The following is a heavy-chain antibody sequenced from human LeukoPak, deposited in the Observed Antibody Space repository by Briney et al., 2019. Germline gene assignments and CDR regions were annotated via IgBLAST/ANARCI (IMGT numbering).Heavy chain of an antibody. J-gene: IGHJ4*02. CDR1: GYSFTSYW. D-gene: IGHD3-9*01. CDR3: ARLLFFSYYDILTGPFDY. V-gene: IGHV5-51*01. Sequence: GKSLKISCKGSGYSFTSYWIGWVRQMPGKCLEWMGIIYPGDSDTRYSSSFQSPVIISADKSIGPAYLQWSSLKASDTAMYYCARLLFFSYYDILTGPFDYWGQGTLVTVSS. CDR2: IYPGDSDT.